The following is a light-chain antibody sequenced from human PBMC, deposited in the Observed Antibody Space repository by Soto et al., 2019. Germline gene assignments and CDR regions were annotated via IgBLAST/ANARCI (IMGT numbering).Light chain of an antibody. V-gene: IGLV2-23*02. CDR1: STDIGRYDL. CDR2: DVN. CDR3: SSHAGRGSII. J-gene: IGLJ2*01. Sequence: QSVLTQPASVSGSPGQSITISCTGASTDIGRYDLVAWYQQDPGKAPKLMIYDVNKRPSGVSDRFSGSKSGNTASLTISGLQAEDDADYFCSSHAGRGSIIFGGGTKLTVL.